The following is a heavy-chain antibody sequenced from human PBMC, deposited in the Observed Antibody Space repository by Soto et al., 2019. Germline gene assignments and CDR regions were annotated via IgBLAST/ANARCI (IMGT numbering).Heavy chain of an antibody. D-gene: IGHD2-2*01. Sequence: QVQLQQWGAGLLKPSETLSLTCAVYGGSFSGYYWSWIRQPPGKGLEWIGEINHSGSTNYNPSLKSRVTISVDTSKNQFSLKLSSVIAADTAVYYCARGRYCSSTSCYGGWFDPWGQGTLVTVSS. CDR2: INHSGST. CDR1: GGSFSGYY. V-gene: IGHV4-34*01. CDR3: ARGRYCSSTSCYGGWFDP. J-gene: IGHJ5*02.